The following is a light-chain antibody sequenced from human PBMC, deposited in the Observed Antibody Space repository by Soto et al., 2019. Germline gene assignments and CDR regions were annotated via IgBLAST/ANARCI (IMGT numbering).Light chain of an antibody. CDR3: QQRSNWPPIT. CDR2: DAS. Sequence: EIVLTQSPATQSLSPGERATLSCRASQSVSSYLAWYQQKPGQAPRLLIYDASNRATGIPARFSGSGSGTDFTPTISSLEPEDFAVYYCQQRSNWPPITFGQGTRLEIK. V-gene: IGKV3-11*01. CDR1: QSVSSY. J-gene: IGKJ5*01.